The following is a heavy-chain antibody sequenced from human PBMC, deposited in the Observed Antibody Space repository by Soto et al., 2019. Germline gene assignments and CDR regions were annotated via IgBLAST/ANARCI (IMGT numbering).Heavy chain of an antibody. Sequence: QVQLVQSGAEVKKPGSSVKVSCKASGGTFSSYAISWVRQAPGQGLEWMGGILPISGTANYAQKFQGRVTITADESTSTVYMGLSSLRSEDTAVYFCARSQGSSTSLEIYYCYYYGMDVWGQGTTVTVFS. V-gene: IGHV1-69*19. J-gene: IGHJ6*02. D-gene: IGHD2-2*01. CDR2: ILPISGTA. CDR3: ARSQGSSTSLEIYYCYYYGMDV. CDR1: GGTFSSYA.